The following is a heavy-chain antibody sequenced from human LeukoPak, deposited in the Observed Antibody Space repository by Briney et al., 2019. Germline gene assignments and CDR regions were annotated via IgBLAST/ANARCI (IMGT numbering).Heavy chain of an antibody. CDR2: IKQDGSEK. V-gene: IGHV3-7*01. D-gene: IGHD4-23*01. CDR3: ARDYYGGNSIYFDY. J-gene: IGHJ4*02. CDR1: GLTVSSNY. Sequence: PGGSLRLSCAASGLTVSSNYMTWVRQAPGKGLEWVANIKQDGSEKYYVDSVKGRFTISRDNAKNSLYLQMNSLRAEDTAVYYCARDYYGGNSIYFDYWGQGTLVTVSS.